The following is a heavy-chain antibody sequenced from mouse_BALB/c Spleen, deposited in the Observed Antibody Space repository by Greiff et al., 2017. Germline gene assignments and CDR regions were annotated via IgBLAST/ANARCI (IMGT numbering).Heavy chain of an antibody. Sequence: QVQLKQSGAELVKPGASVKLSCKASGYTFTSYYMYWVKQRPGQGLEWIGEINPSNGGTNFNEKFKSKATLTVDKSSSTAYMQLSSLTSEDSAVYYCTRRAYAMDYWGQGTSVTVSS. CDR3: TRRAYAMDY. J-gene: IGHJ4*01. V-gene: IGHV1S81*02. CDR2: INPSNGGT. CDR1: GYTFTSYY. D-gene: IGHD3-1*01.